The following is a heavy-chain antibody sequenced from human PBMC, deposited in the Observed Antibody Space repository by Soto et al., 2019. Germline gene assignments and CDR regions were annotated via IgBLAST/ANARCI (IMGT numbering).Heavy chain of an antibody. D-gene: IGHD6-13*01. CDR2: IYYTGIT. J-gene: IGHJ4*02. V-gene: IGHV4-31*03. CDR3: AGGTSSWCDY. CDR1: GGSIRRAGYY. Sequence: QVQLQESGPGLVKPSQTLSLTCTVSGGSIRRAGYYWTWIRQHTGKGLEWIGYIYYTGITHYNPSPKSRVTISIDTSNIQSSLTVNPVTDADTAVYYCAGGTSSWCDYWGQGTRVTVSS.